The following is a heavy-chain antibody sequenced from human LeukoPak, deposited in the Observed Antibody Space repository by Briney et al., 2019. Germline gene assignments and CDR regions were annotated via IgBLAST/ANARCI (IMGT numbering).Heavy chain of an antibody. CDR1: GFTFSSYG. J-gene: IGHJ5*02. V-gene: IGHV3-30*02. Sequence: GGSLRLSCAASGFTFSSYGMHWVRQAAGKGLEWVAFIRYDGSNKYYADSVKGRFTISRDNSKNTLYLQMNSLRSDDTAVYYCAVVYAAWFDPWGQGTLVTVSS. CDR2: IRYDGSNK. D-gene: IGHD2-8*02. CDR3: AVVYAAWFDP.